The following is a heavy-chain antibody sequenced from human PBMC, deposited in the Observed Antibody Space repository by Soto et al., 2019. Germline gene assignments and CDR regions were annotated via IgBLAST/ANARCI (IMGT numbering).Heavy chain of an antibody. D-gene: IGHD2-15*01. CDR2: IIPIFGTA. Sequence: QVQLVQSGAEVKKPGSSVKVSCKASGGTFSSYAISWVRQAPGQGLEWMGGIIPIFGTANYAQKFQGRVTINAVESTSTAYMELSSLRSEDTAVYYCARMTRLRSGPYYWGQGTLVTVSS. CDR3: ARMTRLRSGPYY. V-gene: IGHV1-69*12. J-gene: IGHJ4*02. CDR1: GGTFSSYA.